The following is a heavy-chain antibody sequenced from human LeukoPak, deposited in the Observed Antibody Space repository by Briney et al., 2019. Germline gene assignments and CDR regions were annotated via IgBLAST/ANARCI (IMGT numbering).Heavy chain of an antibody. CDR3: VGGGSSGGFVY. CDR1: GFAFSSCE. J-gene: IGHJ4*02. V-gene: IGHV3-48*03. Sequence: RPGGSLRLSCAASGFAFSSCEMNWVRQAPGRGLEWLSYISSSGSAIYYADSVKGRFTISRDNAKNSLYLHMNGLRAEDTAVYYCVGGGSSGGFVYWGQGTLVTVSS. CDR2: ISSSGSAI. D-gene: IGHD3-10*01.